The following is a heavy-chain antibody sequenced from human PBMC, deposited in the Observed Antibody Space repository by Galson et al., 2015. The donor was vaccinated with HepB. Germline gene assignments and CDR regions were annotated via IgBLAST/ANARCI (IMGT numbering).Heavy chain of an antibody. Sequence: SVKVSCKASGYTFTSYYMHWVRQAPGQGLEWMGRINPSGGSTSYAQKFQGRVTMTRDTSTSTVYMELSSLRSEDTAVYYCARSVRLDYYDSSGYYYTYAALHIWGQGTLVTVSP. D-gene: IGHD3-22*01. J-gene: IGHJ3*02. V-gene: IGHV1-46*01. CDR2: INPSGGST. CDR3: ARSVRLDYYDSSGYYYTYAALHI. CDR1: GYTFTSYY.